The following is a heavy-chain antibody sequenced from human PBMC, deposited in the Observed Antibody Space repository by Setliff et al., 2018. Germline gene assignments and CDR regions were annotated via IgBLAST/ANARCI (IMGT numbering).Heavy chain of an antibody. D-gene: IGHD6-6*01. Sequence: SVKVSCKASGGTFSSYAISWVRQAPGQGLEWMGGIIPIFGTANYAQKFQGRVTITADESTSTAYMELSSLRSEDTAVYYCARGEYTSLPSGVYYHMDVWGKGTTVTVSS. CDR2: IIPIFGTA. J-gene: IGHJ6*03. V-gene: IGHV1-69*13. CDR3: ARGEYTSLPSGVYYHMDV. CDR1: GGTFSSYA.